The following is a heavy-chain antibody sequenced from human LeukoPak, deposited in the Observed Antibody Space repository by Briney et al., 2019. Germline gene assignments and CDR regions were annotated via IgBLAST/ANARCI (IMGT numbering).Heavy chain of an antibody. D-gene: IGHD2-15*01. J-gene: IGHJ4*02. CDR1: GFTFSHFW. CDR3: AREDGYCSGGNCYSYFDS. V-gene: IGHV3-7*01. Sequence: GGSLRLPCAASGFTFSHFWMSWVRQAPGKGLEWVAYIKKTGSETYYVDSVKGRFTITRDNTRNSLFLQMYSLRAEDTAVYFCAREDGYCSGGNCYSYFDSWGQGTLVTVSS. CDR2: IKKTGSET.